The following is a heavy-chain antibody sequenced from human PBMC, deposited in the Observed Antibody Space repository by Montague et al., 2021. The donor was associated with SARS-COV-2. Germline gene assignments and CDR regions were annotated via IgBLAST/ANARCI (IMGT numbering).Heavy chain of an antibody. CDR1: GGPISSSSYY. CDR3: ARSTYCSGGSCERALLNY. CDR2: IYYSGST. D-gene: IGHD2-15*01. Sequence: SEILSLTCTVSGGPISSSSYYWGWIRQPPGKGLEWIGSIYYSGSTYYNPSLKSRVTISVDTSKNQFSLKLSSVTAADTAVYYCARSTYCSGGSCERALLNYWGQGTLVTVSS. J-gene: IGHJ4*02. V-gene: IGHV4-39*01.